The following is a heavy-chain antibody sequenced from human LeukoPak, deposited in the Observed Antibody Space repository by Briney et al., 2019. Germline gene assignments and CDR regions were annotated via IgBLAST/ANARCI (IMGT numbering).Heavy chain of an antibody. Sequence: ASVKVSCKASGFTFTSSAVQWVRQARGQRLEWIGWIVVGSGNTNYAQKFQERVTITRDMSTSTAYMELSSLRSEDTAVYYCAAGGRQRLLFDPWGQGTLVTVSS. D-gene: IGHD3-16*01. V-gene: IGHV1-58*01. CDR3: AAGGRQRLLFDP. CDR1: GFTFTSSA. CDR2: IVVGSGNT. J-gene: IGHJ5*02.